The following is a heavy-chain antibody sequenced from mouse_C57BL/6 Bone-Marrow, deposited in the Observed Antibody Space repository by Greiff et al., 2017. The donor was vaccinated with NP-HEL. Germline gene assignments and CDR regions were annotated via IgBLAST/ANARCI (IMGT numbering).Heavy chain of an antibody. V-gene: IGHV7-3*01. CDR1: GFTFTDYY. Sequence: EVHLVESGGGLVQPGGSLSLPCAASGFTFTDYYMSWVRQPPGKALEGLGFIRNKANGYTTEYSASVKGRLTISRDNSQSILYLQMNALGAEDRATYYCARSNYGSSFFAYWGQGTLVTVSA. CDR3: ARSNYGSSFFAY. CDR2: IRNKANGYTT. D-gene: IGHD1-1*01. J-gene: IGHJ3*01.